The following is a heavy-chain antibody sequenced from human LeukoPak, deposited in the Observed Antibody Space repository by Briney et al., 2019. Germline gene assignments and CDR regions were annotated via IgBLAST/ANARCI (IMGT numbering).Heavy chain of an antibody. D-gene: IGHD3-22*01. J-gene: IGHJ4*02. CDR1: GFTFSSYW. V-gene: IGHV3-7*02. Sequence: GGSLRLSCAASGFTFSSYWMSWVRQAPGKGLEWVANIKQDGSEKYYVDSVKGRFTISRDNAKNSLYLQMNSLRAEDTAVYYCASHLIGDSGGYYLGTYAYWGQGTLVTVSS. CDR3: ASHLIGDSGGYYLGTYAY. CDR2: IKQDGSEK.